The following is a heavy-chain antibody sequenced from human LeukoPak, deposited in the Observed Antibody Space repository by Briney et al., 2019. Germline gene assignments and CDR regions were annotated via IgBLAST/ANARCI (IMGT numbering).Heavy chain of an antibody. D-gene: IGHD1-26*01. CDR3: ARDRSFSGSYHHDAFDI. Sequence: PGGSLRLSCAPSGFTLYDYCMSWARHAPGKGREWVSDINWSGGSTGYADSVKGRFTISRDNAKNSLYLQMNSLRAEDTVLYHCARDRSFSGSYHHDAFDIWGPGKMLTASS. CDR2: INWSGGST. V-gene: IGHV3-20*01. CDR1: GFTLYDYC. J-gene: IGHJ3*02.